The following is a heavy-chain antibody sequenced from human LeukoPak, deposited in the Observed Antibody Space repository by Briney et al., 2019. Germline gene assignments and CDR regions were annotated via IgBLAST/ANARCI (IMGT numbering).Heavy chain of an antibody. D-gene: IGHD3-10*01. CDR3: TKLAKYFYGSETYYFFEH. V-gene: IGHV3-7*01. J-gene: IGHJ4*02. Sequence: GGSLRLSCAASGFTFSSYWMGWVRQAPGKGLEWVANIKQDGSEKYYVDSVKGRFTISRDNAKNSLYLQMNSLRAEDTAVYYCTKLAKYFYGSETYYFFEHWGQGTPVTASS. CDR2: IKQDGSEK. CDR1: GFTFSSYW.